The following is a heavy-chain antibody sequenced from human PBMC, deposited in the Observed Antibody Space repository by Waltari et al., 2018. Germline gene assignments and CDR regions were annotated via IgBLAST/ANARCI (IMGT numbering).Heavy chain of an antibody. V-gene: IGHV1-46*01. D-gene: IGHD3-3*01. CDR1: EYTFISYY. Sequence: QVQLVQSGAEVKKPGASAKVSCRASEYTFISYYMHWVRQAPGQGLAWMGIINPSGGSTSDAQKFQGRVTMTRDTSTSTVYMELSSLRSEDMAVYYCARRSGEYYDFWIYFDYWGQGTLVTVSS. CDR2: INPSGGST. CDR3: ARRSGEYYDFWIYFDY. J-gene: IGHJ4*02.